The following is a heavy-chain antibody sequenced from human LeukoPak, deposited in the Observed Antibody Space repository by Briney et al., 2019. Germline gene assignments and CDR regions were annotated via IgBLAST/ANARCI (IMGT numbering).Heavy chain of an antibody. CDR1: GYTFTGYY. V-gene: IGHV1-2*02. D-gene: IGHD6-19*01. CDR2: INPNTGAT. CDR3: ARDQADSSGWSDVFDN. J-gene: IGHJ3*02. Sequence: ASVKVSCKASGYTFTGYYIHWVRQAPGQGLEWMGWINPNTGATNYAQKFQGRVTMTRDTSISTAYMELSSLRSDDTAVYYCARDQADSSGWSDVFDNWGQGTMVTVSS.